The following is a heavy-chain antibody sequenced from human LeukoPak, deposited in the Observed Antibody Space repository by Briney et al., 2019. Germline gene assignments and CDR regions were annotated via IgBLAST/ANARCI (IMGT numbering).Heavy chain of an antibody. D-gene: IGHD2-2*01. CDR1: GFTFSSYA. V-gene: IGHV3-23*01. Sequence: PGGSLRLSCAASGFTFSSYAMSWVRQAPGKGLEWVSAISGSGGSTYYADSVKGRFTISRDNSKNTLYLQMNSLSAEDTAVYYCAKEFVVVPAATLFDYWGQGTLVTVSS. J-gene: IGHJ4*02. CDR3: AKEFVVVPAATLFDY. CDR2: ISGSGGST.